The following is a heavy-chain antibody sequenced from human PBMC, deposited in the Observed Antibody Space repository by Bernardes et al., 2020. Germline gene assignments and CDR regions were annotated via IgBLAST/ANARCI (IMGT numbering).Heavy chain of an antibody. D-gene: IGHD3-10*01. J-gene: IGHJ3*02. CDR3: AHSVLWGLIITSVDVFDI. CDR2: IYWDDDK. V-gene: IGHV2-5*02. Sequence: SGPTLVKPTQTLTLTCTFSGFSLSTGGVGVGWIRQPPGKALEWLALIYWDDDKRYSPSLKSRLTITKDTSKNQVVLIMTNMDPVDTATYYCAHSVLWGLIITSVDVFDIWGQGTMVTVSS. CDR1: GFSLSTGGVG.